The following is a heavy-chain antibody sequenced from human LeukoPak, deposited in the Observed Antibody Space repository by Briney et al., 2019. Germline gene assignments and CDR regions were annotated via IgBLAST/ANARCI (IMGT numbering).Heavy chain of an antibody. D-gene: IGHD2-21*02. CDR3: ARRAHCGGDCFSGWFDP. CDR1: GGSISSGGYY. Sequence: SISSTVSGGSISSGGYYWGWIRQPPGKGLEWIGTVYYNGSTYYNPSLKSRVTISVDTSKNQFSLKLSSVTAAYTAVYYCARRAHCGGDCFSGWFDPWGQGTLVTVSS. CDR2: VYYNGST. J-gene: IGHJ5*02. V-gene: IGHV4-39*01.